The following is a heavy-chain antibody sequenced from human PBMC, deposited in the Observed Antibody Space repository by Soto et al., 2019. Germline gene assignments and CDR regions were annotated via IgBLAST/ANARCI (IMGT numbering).Heavy chain of an antibody. V-gene: IGHV3-33*01. J-gene: IGHJ6*02. Sequence: QEQLVESGGGVVQPGRSLRLSCEASGIIFSAYGMHWVRQAPGKGLEWVAVIWYDGSKKYYADSVKGRFTISRDNSKNTMYLQMNSPRDDDTAVYYGARDLDGLDVWGQGTTVIVSS. CDR2: IWYDGSKK. CDR1: GIIFSAYG. CDR3: ARDLDGLDV.